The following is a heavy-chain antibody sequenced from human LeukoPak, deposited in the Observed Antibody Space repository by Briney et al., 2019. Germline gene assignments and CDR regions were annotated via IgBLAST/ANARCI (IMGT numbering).Heavy chain of an antibody. J-gene: IGHJ3*02. CDR3: ARERKSSYDTLTGYYKSDAFDT. D-gene: IGHD3-9*01. CDR1: GYSLITYG. Sequence: ASVKVSCKAAGYSLITYGISWVRQAPGQGLEWMGWISAYNGNTNYAQKLQGRVTVTTDTSTNTAYMELRRLRSDDTAVYYCARERKSSYDTLTGYYKSDAFDTWGQGTMVTVSS. CDR2: ISAYNGNT. V-gene: IGHV1-18*01.